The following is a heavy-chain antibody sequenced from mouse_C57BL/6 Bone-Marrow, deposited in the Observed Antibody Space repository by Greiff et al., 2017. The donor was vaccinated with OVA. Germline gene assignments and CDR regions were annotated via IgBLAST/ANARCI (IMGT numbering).Heavy chain of an antibody. D-gene: IGHD1-1*01. J-gene: IGHJ4*01. CDR1: GYAFSSSW. V-gene: IGHV1-82*01. Sequence: QVQLQQSGPELVKPGASVKISCKASGYAFSSSWMNWVKQRPGKGLEWIGRIYPGDGDTNYNGKFKGKATLTADKSSSTAYMQLSSLTSEDSAVYFCALLDGSDAMDYWGQGTSVTVSS. CDR2: IYPGDGDT. CDR3: ALLDGSDAMDY.